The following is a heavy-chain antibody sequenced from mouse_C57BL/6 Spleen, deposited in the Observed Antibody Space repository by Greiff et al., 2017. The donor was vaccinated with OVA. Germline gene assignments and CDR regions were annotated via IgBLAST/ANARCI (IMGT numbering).Heavy chain of an antibody. V-gene: IGHV5-4*01. Sequence: EVQLVESGGGLVKPGGSLKLSCAASGFTFSSYAMSWVRQTPEQRLEWVATISPGGSYTYYPDNVKGRFTISRDNAKNNLYLQMSHLKSEDTAMYYCAREDGYYFDYWGQGTTLTVSS. CDR1: GFTFSSYA. CDR3: AREDGYYFDY. J-gene: IGHJ2*01. CDR2: ISPGGSYT. D-gene: IGHD2-3*01.